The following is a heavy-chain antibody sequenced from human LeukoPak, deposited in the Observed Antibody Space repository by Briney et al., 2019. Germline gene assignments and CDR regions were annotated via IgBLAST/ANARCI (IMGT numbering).Heavy chain of an antibody. V-gene: IGHV1-45*02. CDR3: ASGIRGGTGVHDWFDP. J-gene: IGHJ5*02. CDR2: ITPFNGNT. Sequence: ASVKVSCKASGYTFTYRYLHWVRQAPGQALEWMGWITPFNGNTNYAQKFQDRVTITRDRSMSTAYMELSSLRSEDTAMYYCASGIRGGTGVHDWFDPWGQGTLVTVSS. D-gene: IGHD3-10*01. CDR1: GYTFTYRY.